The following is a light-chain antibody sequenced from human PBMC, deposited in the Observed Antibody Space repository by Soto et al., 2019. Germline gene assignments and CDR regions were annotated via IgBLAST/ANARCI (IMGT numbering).Light chain of an antibody. J-gene: IGKJ1*01. CDR3: QQSYSTPWT. V-gene: IGKV1-39*01. CDR2: AAS. Sequence: DIQMTQSPSSLSASVGDRVTITWREGQRISSYLNWYDQKPGKAPKLLIYAASTLQSGVPSRFSGYGSGTDFTLTITSLQPDDFATYYCQQSYSTPWTFGQGTKVEIK. CDR1: QRISSY.